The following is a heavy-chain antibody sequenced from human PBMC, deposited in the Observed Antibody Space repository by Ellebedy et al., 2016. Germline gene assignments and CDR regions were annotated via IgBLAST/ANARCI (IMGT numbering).Heavy chain of an antibody. V-gene: IGHV2-26*01. D-gene: IGHD3-22*01. CDR3: ARIGHAAYYYDSSGYFAFDI. CDR1: GFSLSNARMG. Sequence: SGPTLVKPTETLTLTCTVSGFSLSNARMGVSWIRQPPGKALEWLAHIFSNDEKSYSTSLKSRLTISKDTSKSQVVLTMTNMDPVDTATYYCARIGHAAYYYDSSGYFAFDIWGQGTMVTVSS. CDR2: IFSNDEK. J-gene: IGHJ3*02.